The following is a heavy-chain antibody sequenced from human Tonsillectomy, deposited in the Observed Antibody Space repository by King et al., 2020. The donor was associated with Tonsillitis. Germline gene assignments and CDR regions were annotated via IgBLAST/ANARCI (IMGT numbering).Heavy chain of an antibody. CDR1: GFSFTTYA. CDR3: AKFMVATGGLFAFDI. J-gene: IGHJ3*02. CDR2: ITNGGRYT. D-gene: IGHD5-12*01. Sequence: VQLVESGGGLVQPGGSLRLSCAASGFSFTTYAMNWVRQAPGKGLEWVSTITNGGRYTYSADSVKGRFTISRDNSKNTLYLQMNSLRVEDTAVYYCAKFMVATGGLFAFDIWGQGTMVTVSS. V-gene: IGHV3-23*04.